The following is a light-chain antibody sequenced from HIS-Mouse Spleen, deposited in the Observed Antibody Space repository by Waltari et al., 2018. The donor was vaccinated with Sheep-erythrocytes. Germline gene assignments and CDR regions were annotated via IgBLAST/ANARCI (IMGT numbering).Light chain of an antibody. V-gene: IGKV3-11*01. Sequence: TQSPATLSLSPGERATLSCRASQSVSSYLAWYQQKPGQAPRLLIYDASNRATGIPARFSGSGSGTDFTLTISSLEPEDFAVYYCQQRSNWPPLTFGGGTKVEIK. J-gene: IGKJ4*01. CDR3: QQRSNWPPLT. CDR2: DAS. CDR1: QSVSSY.